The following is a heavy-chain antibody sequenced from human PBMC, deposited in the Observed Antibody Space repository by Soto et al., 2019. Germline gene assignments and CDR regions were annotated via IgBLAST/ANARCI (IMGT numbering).Heavy chain of an antibody. V-gene: IGHV3-7*05. Sequence: EAQLVESGGDLVQPGGSLRLSCAASGFMFSDSWMNWVRQAPGKGLEWVANIKRDGIETAYVDSVKGRFTISRDNAKAFLYLQMNSLRVDDTAVYYCASGIDPSGQGTLVTVSS. CDR1: GFMFSDSW. CDR3: ASGIDP. J-gene: IGHJ5*02. CDR2: IKRDGIET.